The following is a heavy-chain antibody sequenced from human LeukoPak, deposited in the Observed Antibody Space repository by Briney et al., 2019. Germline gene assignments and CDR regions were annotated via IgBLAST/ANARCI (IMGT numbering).Heavy chain of an antibody. CDR1: GFTFSNYA. Sequence: GGSLRLSCAASGFTFSNYAMNWVRQAPGKGLEWVAVIWFDGSNQYYVDSVRGRFSISRDNSKNTLYLQMNTLRAEDTGVYYCARDRGSGDSFDLWGQGAMVTVSS. CDR3: ARDRGSGDSFDL. J-gene: IGHJ3*01. CDR2: IWFDGSNQ. D-gene: IGHD6-19*01. V-gene: IGHV3-33*08.